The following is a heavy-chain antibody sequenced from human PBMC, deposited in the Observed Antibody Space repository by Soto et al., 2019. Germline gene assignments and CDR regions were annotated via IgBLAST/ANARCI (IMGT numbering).Heavy chain of an antibody. CDR1: GGSISSGGYY. CDR2: IYYSGST. V-gene: IGHV4-31*03. J-gene: IGHJ4*02. D-gene: IGHD3-3*01. CDR3: ARGSDYDFWSGYYTVFDY. Sequence: QVQLQESGPGLVKPSQTLSLTCTVSGGSISSGGYYWSWIRQHLGKGLEWIGYIYYSGSTYYNPSLKSRVTISVDTSKNQFSLKLSSVTAADTAVYYCARGSDYDFWSGYYTVFDYWGQGTLVTVSS.